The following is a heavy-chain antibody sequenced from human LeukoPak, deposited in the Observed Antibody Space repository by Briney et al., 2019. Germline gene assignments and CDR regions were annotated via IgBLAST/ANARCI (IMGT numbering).Heavy chain of an antibody. CDR3: AVIYAVVGTFDI. J-gene: IGHJ3*02. D-gene: IGHD2-8*01. V-gene: IGHV5-51*01. Sequence: GESLKISCKGSGYNFPDYWIGGVRQLPGKGLEWIGILYPDDSDTKYSPSFQGQVTISVDMSISTAYLQWSSLQASDTAIYYCAVIYAVVGTFDIWGQGTVVTVSS. CDR2: LYPDDSDT. CDR1: GYNFPDYW.